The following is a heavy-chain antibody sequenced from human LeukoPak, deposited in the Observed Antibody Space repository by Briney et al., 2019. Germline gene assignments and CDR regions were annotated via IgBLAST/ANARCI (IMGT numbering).Heavy chain of an antibody. CDR1: GGSISSYY. Sequence: PSETLSLTCTVSGGSISSYYWSWIRQPPGKGLEWIGYIYYSGTTNYNPSLKSRVTISVDTSKNQFSLRLTSVTAADTAVYYCASLLGITGSMNWFDPWGQGTLVTVSS. J-gene: IGHJ5*02. D-gene: IGHD1-20*01. CDR2: IYYSGTT. V-gene: IGHV4-59*01. CDR3: ASLLGITGSMNWFDP.